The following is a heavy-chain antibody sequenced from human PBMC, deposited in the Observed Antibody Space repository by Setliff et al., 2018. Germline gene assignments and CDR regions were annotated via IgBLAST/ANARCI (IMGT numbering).Heavy chain of an antibody. V-gene: IGHV3-23*01. CDR1: GFTFSSSA. CDR2: ISSTITST. CDR3: ARDPSNFDY. J-gene: IGHJ4*02. Sequence: GGSLRLSCAASGFTFSSSAMAWVRQAPGKGLEWVSAISSTITSTYYADSVKGRFTISRDNSKNTLYLQMNSLRAEDTAVYYCARDPSNFDYWGQGTLVTVSS.